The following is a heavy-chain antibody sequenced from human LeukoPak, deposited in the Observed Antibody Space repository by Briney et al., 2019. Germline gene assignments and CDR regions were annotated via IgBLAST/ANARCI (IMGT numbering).Heavy chain of an antibody. V-gene: IGHV1-8*03. CDR1: GYTFTSYD. D-gene: IGHD2-2*01. J-gene: IGHJ6*03. CDR3: ARGLRGTSSYYYYYYMDV. CDR2: MNPNSGNT. Sequence: ASVKVSCKASGYTFTSYDINWVRQATGQGLEWMGWMNPNSGNTGYAQKFQGRVTITRNTSISTAYMELSSLRSEDTAVYYCARGLRGTSSYYYYYYMDVWAKGPRSPSP.